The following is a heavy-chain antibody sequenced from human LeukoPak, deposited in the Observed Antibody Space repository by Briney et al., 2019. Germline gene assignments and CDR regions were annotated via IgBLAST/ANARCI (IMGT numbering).Heavy chain of an antibody. J-gene: IGHJ4*02. D-gene: IGHD4-23*01. CDR2: IYYSGNT. V-gene: IGHV4-31*02. CDR1: GGSISSADYY. Sequence: SQTLSLTCTVSGGSISSADYYWSWIRQHPGRGLEWIGYIYYSGNTYYNPSLKSRVTTSVDTSKNQFSLKLSSVTAADTAVYYCAREHGGITAFDYWGQGTLVTVSS. CDR3: AREHGGITAFDY.